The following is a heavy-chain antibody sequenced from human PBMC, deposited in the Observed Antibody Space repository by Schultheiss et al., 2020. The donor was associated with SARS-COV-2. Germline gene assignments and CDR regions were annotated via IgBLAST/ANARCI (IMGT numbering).Heavy chain of an antibody. D-gene: IGHD6-19*01. CDR2: ISSSGSTI. V-gene: IGHV3-11*01. CDR1: GFTFSDYY. J-gene: IGHJ4*02. CDR3: ARVQYSSGWYRLGFDY. Sequence: GESLKISCAASGFTFSDYYMSWIRQAPGKGLEWVSYISSSGSTIYYADSVKGRFTISRDNAKNSLYLQMNSLRAEDTAVYYCARVQYSSGWYRLGFDYWGQGTLVTVSS.